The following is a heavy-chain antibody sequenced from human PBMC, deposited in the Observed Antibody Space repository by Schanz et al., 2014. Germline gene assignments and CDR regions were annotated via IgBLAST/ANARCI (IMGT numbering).Heavy chain of an antibody. D-gene: IGHD6-13*01. CDR1: GFTFSSYA. CDR2: ISYDGSNK. V-gene: IGHV3-30*04. J-gene: IGHJ4*02. Sequence: VQLVESGGGFVQPGGSLRLSCAASGFTFSSYAMHWVRQAPGKGLEWVAVISYDGSNKYYADSVKGRFTISRDNSKNTLYLQMNSLRAEDTAVYYCARTSGGQYSSTWYVDYWGQGTLVTVSS. CDR3: ARTSGGQYSSTWYVDY.